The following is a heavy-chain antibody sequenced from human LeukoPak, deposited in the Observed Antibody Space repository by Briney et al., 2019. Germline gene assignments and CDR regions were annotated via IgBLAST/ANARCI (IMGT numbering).Heavy chain of an antibody. CDR3: AREPPAGDPNYFDY. V-gene: IGHV3-48*04. J-gene: IGHJ4*02. Sequence: QSGGSLRLSCAASGFTFSSYSMNWVRQAPGKGLEWVSYISSSSSTIYYADSVKGRFTISRDNAKNSLYLQMNSLRAEDTAVYYCAREPPAGDPNYFDYWGQGTLVTVSS. D-gene: IGHD7-27*01. CDR1: GFTFSSYS. CDR2: ISSSSSTI.